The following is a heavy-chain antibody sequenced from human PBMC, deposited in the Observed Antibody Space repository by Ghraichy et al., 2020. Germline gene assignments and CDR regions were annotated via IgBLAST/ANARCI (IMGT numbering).Heavy chain of an antibody. CDR1: GYSISSGYY. J-gene: IGHJ6*02. CDR2: FYPSGST. V-gene: IGHV4-38-2*02. D-gene: IGHD5-18*01. CDR3: ARGGDTGMTKYYYYGMDV. Sequence: SETLSLTCTVSGYSISSGYYWGWIRQPPGKGLQWIGSFYPSGSTYYNPSLESRLTISVDTSKNQFSLRLSSVTAADTAVYYCARGGDTGMTKYYYYGMDVWGQGTTVTVSS.